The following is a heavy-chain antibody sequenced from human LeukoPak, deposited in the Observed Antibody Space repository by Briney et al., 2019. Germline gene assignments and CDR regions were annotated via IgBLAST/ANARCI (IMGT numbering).Heavy chain of an antibody. V-gene: IGHV3-48*03. CDR2: ISSSGSTI. CDR1: GFTFSSYE. Sequence: GGSLRFSCAASGFTFSSYEMNWVRQAPGKGLEWVSYISSSGSTIYYADSVKGRFTISRDNSENTLYLQMKSLRAEDTAVYYCARGDGYNFFDYWGQGTLVTVSS. CDR3: ARGDGYNFFDY. D-gene: IGHD5-24*01. J-gene: IGHJ4*02.